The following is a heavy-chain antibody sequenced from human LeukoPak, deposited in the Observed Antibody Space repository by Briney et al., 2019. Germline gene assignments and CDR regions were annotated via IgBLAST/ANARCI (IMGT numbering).Heavy chain of an antibody. V-gene: IGHV3-33*05. J-gene: IGHJ4*02. CDR2: ISYDGSNK. CDR3: ATIHYDILTGYYTPFDY. CDR1: GYTFTGYY. D-gene: IGHD3-9*01. Sequence: SCKASGYTFTGYYMHWVRQAPGKGLEWVAVISYDGSNKYYADSVKGRFTISRDNSKNTLYLQMNSLRAEDTAVYYCATIHYDILTGYYTPFDYWGQGTLVTVSS.